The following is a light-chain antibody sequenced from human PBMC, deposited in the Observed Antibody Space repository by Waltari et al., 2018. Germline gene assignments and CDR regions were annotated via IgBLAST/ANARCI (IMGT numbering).Light chain of an antibody. V-gene: IGLV8-61*01. CDR2: KAN. CDR1: SGSLSSTSY. Sequence: QTVVTQEPSLSVSPGGTVTLTCALSSGSLSSTSYASWYQQSHSQTPRSFFCKANIRSSGVPDRFSGSVLGNKAVLSITGAQAEDESTYYCLLYMGSGIWVFGGGTKLTVL. J-gene: IGLJ3*02. CDR3: LLYMGSGIWV.